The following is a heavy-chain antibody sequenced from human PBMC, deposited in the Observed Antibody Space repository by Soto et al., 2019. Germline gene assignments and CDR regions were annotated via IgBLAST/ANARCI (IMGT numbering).Heavy chain of an antibody. J-gene: IGHJ4*02. D-gene: IGHD3-3*01. Sequence: GALRLSCAASGFSFISYAMSWVRQAPGKGLEWVSTISGSDGKTFYADSVKGRFSISRDTSKNMLYLQMNNLRGDDTAVYYCVRWSYLDYWGQGTRVTVSS. CDR2: ISGSDGKT. CDR1: GFSFISYA. V-gene: IGHV3-23*01. CDR3: VRWSYLDY.